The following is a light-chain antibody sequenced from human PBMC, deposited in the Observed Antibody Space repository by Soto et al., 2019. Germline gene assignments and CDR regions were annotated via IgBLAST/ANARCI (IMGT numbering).Light chain of an antibody. CDR2: AAS. CDR1: QGISHY. J-gene: IGKJ3*01. V-gene: IGKV1-9*01. Sequence: DIQLTQSPSFLSASVGDRVTITCRASQGISHYLAWYQQKPGKAPQLLIYAASTLQSGVPSRFSGGASGTEFTLTVSSLQPEDFATYCCQQLNSSPFTFGPGTKVDIK. CDR3: QQLNSSPFT.